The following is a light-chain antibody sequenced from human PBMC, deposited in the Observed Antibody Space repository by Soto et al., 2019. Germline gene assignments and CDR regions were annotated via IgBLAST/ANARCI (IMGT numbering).Light chain of an antibody. Sequence: QAVLTQPASVSGSPGQSITISCTGTSSDVGAYNYVSWYQQHPGKVPKLIIYDVSNRPSGVSDRFSGTKSGNTASLTISGLQAEDEADYYCSSYTTSSTLVFGGGTKLTVL. CDR2: DVS. CDR3: SSYTTSSTLV. V-gene: IGLV2-14*03. CDR1: SSDVGAYNY. J-gene: IGLJ2*01.